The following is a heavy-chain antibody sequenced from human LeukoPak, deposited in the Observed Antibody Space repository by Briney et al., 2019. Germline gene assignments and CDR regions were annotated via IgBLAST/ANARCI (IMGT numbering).Heavy chain of an antibody. V-gene: IGHV1-69*05. D-gene: IGHD2-2*02. J-gene: IGHJ4*02. CDR2: IIPIFGTA. CDR3: ARGGETNVYCSSTSCYSHYFDY. Sequence: SVKVSCKASGGTFSSYAISWVRQAPGQGLEWMGGIIPIFGTANYAQKFQGRVTITTDESTSTAYMELSSLRSEDTAVYYCARGGETNVYCSSTSCYSHYFDYWGQGTLVTVSS. CDR1: GGTFSSYA.